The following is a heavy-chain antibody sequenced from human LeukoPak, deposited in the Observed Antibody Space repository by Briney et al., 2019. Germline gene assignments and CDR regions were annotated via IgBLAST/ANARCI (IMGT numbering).Heavy chain of an antibody. Sequence: SETLSLTCAVYGGSFSGYYWSWIRQPPGKGLEWIGEINHSGSTNYNPSLKSRVTISVDTSKNQFSLKLSSVTAADTAVYYCAKETSWDSSSWYNPDYWGQGTLVTVSS. CDR1: GGSFSGYY. CDR3: AKETSWDSSSWYNPDY. J-gene: IGHJ4*02. V-gene: IGHV4-34*01. D-gene: IGHD6-13*01. CDR2: INHSGST.